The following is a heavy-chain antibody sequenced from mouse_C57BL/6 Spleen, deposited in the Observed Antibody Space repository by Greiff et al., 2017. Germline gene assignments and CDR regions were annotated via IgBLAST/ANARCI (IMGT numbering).Heavy chain of an antibody. CDR2: INPSTGGT. Sequence: EVQLQQSGPELVKPGASVKISCKASGYSFTGYYMNWVKQSPEKSLEWIGEINPSTGGTTYNQKFKAKATLTVDKSSSTAYMQLKSLTSEDSAVYYCARRAGQPIFDYWGQGTTLTVSS. J-gene: IGHJ2*01. CDR1: GYSFTGYY. V-gene: IGHV1-42*01. D-gene: IGHD3-3*01. CDR3: ARRAGQPIFDY.